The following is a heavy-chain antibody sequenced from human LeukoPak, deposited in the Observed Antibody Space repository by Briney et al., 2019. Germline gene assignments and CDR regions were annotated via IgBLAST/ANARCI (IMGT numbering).Heavy chain of an antibody. CDR3: ARHVEIAVAGPIDY. D-gene: IGHD6-19*01. CDR1: GGSISSSRDY. J-gene: IGHJ4*02. V-gene: IGHV4-39*01. Sequence: PSQTLSPTCTVSGGSISSSRDYWGWIRQPALKGLEWIGSILYSGSTYYNPSLQSRVTISVDTSTNQSSLKLSSVTAADTAVYYCARHVEIAVAGPIDYWGQGTLVTVSS. CDR2: ILYSGST.